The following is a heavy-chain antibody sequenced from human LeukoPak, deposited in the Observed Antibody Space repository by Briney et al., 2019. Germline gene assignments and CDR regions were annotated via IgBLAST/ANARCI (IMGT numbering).Heavy chain of an antibody. CDR2: ISTSNIYI. CDR1: GFTFSSYS. CDR3: PRGIPFYCDSSVSTSPAY. J-gene: IGHJ4*02. V-gene: IGHV3-21*01. D-gene: IGHD3-22*01. Sequence: GGSLRLSCAASGFTFSSYSMNWVRQAPGKGLEWVSSISTSNIYIYYADSVKGRFTISRGNAKNSLYLQMNGLRAEDTAVYYCPRGIPFYCDSSVSTSPAYWGPGTLVTVSS.